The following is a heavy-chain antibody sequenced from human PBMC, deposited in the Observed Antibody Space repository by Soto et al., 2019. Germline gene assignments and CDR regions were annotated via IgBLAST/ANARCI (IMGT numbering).Heavy chain of an antibody. CDR1: GGTFNNYA. J-gene: IGHJ6*02. CDR2: IILIFGTP. CDR3: AREGYCSSTTCHDPPHYYNGMDV. D-gene: IGHD2-2*01. V-gene: IGHV1-69*01. Sequence: QVHLVQSGAEVKKPGSSVKVSCKASGGTFNNYAISWVRQAPGQGLEWMGGIILIFGTPNYAEKFQDRVTISADESTGTAYMELSSLGSEDTAVYYCAREGYCSSTTCHDPPHYYNGMDVWGQGTTVTVSS.